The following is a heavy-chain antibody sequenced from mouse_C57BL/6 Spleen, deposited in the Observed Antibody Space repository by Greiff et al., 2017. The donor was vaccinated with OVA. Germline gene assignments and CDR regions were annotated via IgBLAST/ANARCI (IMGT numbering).Heavy chain of an antibody. CDR1: GYTFTSYW. D-gene: IGHD2-2*01. J-gene: IGHJ3*01. CDR2: IDPSDSYT. Sequence: QVQLQQPGAELVKPGASVKLSCKASGYTFTSYWMQWVKQRPGQGLEWIGEIDPSDSYTNYNQKFKGKATLTVDTSSSTAYMQLSSLTSEDSAVYYCANHYGYAWFAYWGQGTLVTVSA. CDR3: ANHYGYAWFAY. V-gene: IGHV1-50*01.